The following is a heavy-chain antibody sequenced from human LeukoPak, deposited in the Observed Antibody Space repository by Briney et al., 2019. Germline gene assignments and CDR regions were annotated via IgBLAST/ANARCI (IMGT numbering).Heavy chain of an antibody. CDR1: GGSISSSYSY. J-gene: IGHJ6*02. D-gene: IGHD2/OR15-2a*01. Sequence: PSETLSLTCTVSGGSISSSYSYWGWIRQPPGKGLEWIGNIHYSGSTYYSPSLTSRVTVSVDTSENQFSLKLSSVTAADTAVYYCARAHSIASYYYGVDVWGQGTTVTVSS. CDR3: ARAHSIASYYYGVDV. V-gene: IGHV4-39*07. CDR2: IHYSGST.